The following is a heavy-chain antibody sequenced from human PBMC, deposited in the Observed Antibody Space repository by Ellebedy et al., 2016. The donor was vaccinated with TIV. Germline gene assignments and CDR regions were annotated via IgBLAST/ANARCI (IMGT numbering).Heavy chain of an antibody. J-gene: IGHJ4*02. D-gene: IGHD5-18*01. V-gene: IGHV4-39*01. Sequence: MPSETLSLTCTVSGGSISSSSYYWGWLRQPPGKGLEWIGSIYYSGSTYYNPSPKSRVTISVDTSKNQFSLNLSSVTAADTAVYYCARQGYRGYSYGATYTPFDYWGQGTLVTVSS. CDR2: IYYSGST. CDR1: GGSISSSSYY. CDR3: ARQGYRGYSYGATYTPFDY.